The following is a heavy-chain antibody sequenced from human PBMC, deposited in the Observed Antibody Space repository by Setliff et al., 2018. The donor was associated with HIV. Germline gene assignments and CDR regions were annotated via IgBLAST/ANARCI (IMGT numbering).Heavy chain of an antibody. Sequence: SETLSLTCAVYGGSFSGYYWSWIRQPPGKGLECIGEINYVGVTNHNPSLKSRVTISVDTSKNQFSLKLRSVTAADTAIYYCARSDLDNGSGYFDYYSYYMDVWGRGTTVTVSS. V-gene: IGHV4-34*01. CDR1: GGSFSGYY. D-gene: IGHD3-22*01. CDR2: INYVGVT. CDR3: ARSDLDNGSGYFDYYSYYMDV. J-gene: IGHJ6*03.